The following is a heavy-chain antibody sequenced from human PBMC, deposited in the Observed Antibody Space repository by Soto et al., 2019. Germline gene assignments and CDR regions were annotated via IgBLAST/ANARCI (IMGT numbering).Heavy chain of an antibody. J-gene: IGHJ4*02. Sequence: QVQLVQSGAEVKRPGASVKVSCKASGYTFTSYGISWVRQAPGQGLEWMGGISAYNGNTNYAQKLQGRVTMTTDTSTSTAYMELRSLRSDDTAVYYCARDRAGYCSGGSCSLFDYWGQGTLVTVSS. CDR3: ARDRAGYCSGGSCSLFDY. CDR2: ISAYNGNT. CDR1: GYTFTSYG. V-gene: IGHV1-18*04. D-gene: IGHD2-15*01.